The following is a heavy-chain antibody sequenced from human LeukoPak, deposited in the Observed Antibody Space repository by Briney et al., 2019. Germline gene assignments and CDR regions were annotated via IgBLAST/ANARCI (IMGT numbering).Heavy chain of an antibody. Sequence: SETLSLTCTVSGGSISSYYWSWIRQPPGKGLEWIGYIYYSGSTNYNPSLKSRVTISVDTSKNQFSLKLSSVTAADTAVYYCARLGYCSGGSCYRRYYYYYYMDVWGKGTTVTVSS. CDR3: ARLGYCSGGSCYRRYYYYYYMDV. V-gene: IGHV4-59*12. CDR2: IYYSGST. CDR1: GGSISSYY. D-gene: IGHD2-15*01. J-gene: IGHJ6*03.